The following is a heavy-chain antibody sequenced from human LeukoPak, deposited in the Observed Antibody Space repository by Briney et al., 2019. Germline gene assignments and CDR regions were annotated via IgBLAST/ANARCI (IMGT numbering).Heavy chain of an antibody. CDR2: VFYDGGNK. D-gene: IGHD2-2*01. J-gene: IGHJ4*02. V-gene: IGHV3-33*01. Sequence: GRSLRLSCAASGFTFSSYGMHWVRQAPGKGLEWVAVVFYDGGNKYYADSVKGRFTISRDNSKNTHDLQMNSLRAEDTAVYYCTRGPAAMITDWGQGTLVTVSS. CDR1: GFTFSSYG. CDR3: TRGPAAMITD.